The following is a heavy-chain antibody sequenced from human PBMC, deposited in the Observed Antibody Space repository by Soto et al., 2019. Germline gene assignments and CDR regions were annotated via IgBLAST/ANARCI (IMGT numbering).Heavy chain of an antibody. J-gene: IGHJ6*04. Sequence: SVKVSCKAFGGTFSSYTISWGRQAPGQGLEWMGRIIPILGIANYAQKFQGRVTITADKSTSTAYMELSSLRPDDTAVYYCARDPVPRPSAARRMDVWGKGTTVTVSS. D-gene: IGHD6-6*01. CDR1: GGTFSSYT. CDR2: IIPILGIA. V-gene: IGHV1-69*04. CDR3: ARDPVPRPSAARRMDV.